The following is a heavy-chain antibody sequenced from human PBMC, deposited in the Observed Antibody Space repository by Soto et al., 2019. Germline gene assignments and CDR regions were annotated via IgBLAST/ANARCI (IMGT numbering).Heavy chain of an antibody. D-gene: IGHD2-15*01. CDR1: GGTFRSYA. CDR2: IIPIFGTA. Sequence: QVQLVQSGAEVKKPGSSVKVSCKASGGTFRSYAISWLRQAPGQGIEWMGGIIPIFGTANYAQKFQGRVTITADAATSTAYMELSSLRSSDTAVYYCPIDRGGNPDFYYYYGMDVWGHGTTFTVSS. V-gene: IGHV1-69*01. CDR3: PIDRGGNPDFYYYYGMDV. J-gene: IGHJ6*02.